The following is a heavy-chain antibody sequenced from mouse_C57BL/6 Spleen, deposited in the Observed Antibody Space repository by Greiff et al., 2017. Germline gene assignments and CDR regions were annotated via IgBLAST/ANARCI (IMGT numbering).Heavy chain of an antibody. CDR3: TRERAFTTGFDY. CDR1: GFTFSSYA. V-gene: IGHV5-9-1*02. D-gene: IGHD1-1*01. J-gene: IGHJ2*01. Sequence: EVQLVESGEGLVKPGGSLKLSCAASGFTFSSYAMSWVRQTPEKRLEWVAYISSGGDYIYYADTVKGRFTISRDNARNTLYLQMSSLKSEDTAMYYCTRERAFTTGFDYWGQGTTLTVSS. CDR2: ISSGGDYI.